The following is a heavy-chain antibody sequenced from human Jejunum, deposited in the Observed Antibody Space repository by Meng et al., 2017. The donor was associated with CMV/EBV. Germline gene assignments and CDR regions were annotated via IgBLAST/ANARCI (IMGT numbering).Heavy chain of an antibody. CDR2: IRYDGSHE. V-gene: IGHV3-30*02. CDR3: ARSTTGTSWYSDY. J-gene: IGHJ4*02. CDR1: GFNFNSYA. Sequence: GDVVDAGGGLVQPGGSLRLSCTASGFNFNSYAMHWVRRAPGKGLEWLAFIRYDGSHEMYTDSLKGRVTISRDNSKDTLYLQMKSLRPEDTAVYYCARSTTGTSWYSDYWGQGTLVTVSS. D-gene: IGHD2-2*02.